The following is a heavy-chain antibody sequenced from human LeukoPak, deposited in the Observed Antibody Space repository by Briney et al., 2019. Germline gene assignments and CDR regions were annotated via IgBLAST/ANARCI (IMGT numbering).Heavy chain of an antibody. Sequence: PGGSLRLSCAASGFTFSSYWMSWVSQAPGKGLEWVDNIKQDGSEKYYVDSVKGRFTISRDNAKNSLYLQMNNLRAEDTAVYYCARSIEGVYYFDYWGQGTLVTVSS. D-gene: IGHD3-16*01. J-gene: IGHJ4*02. CDR1: GFTFSSYW. CDR3: ARSIEGVYYFDY. V-gene: IGHV3-7*05. CDR2: IKQDGSEK.